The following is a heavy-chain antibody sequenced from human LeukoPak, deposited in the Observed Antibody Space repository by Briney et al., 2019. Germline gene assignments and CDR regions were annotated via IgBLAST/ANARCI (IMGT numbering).Heavy chain of an antibody. D-gene: IGHD3-10*01. CDR3: ARDHEVPSYYFNWFDP. CDR1: GGSISSYY. V-gene: IGHV4-4*07. Sequence: SETLSLTCTVSGGSISSYYWSWIRQPAGKGLEWIGRIYTSGSTNYNPSLKSRVTMSVDTSKNQFSLKLSSVTAADTAVYYCARDHEVPSYYFNWFDPWGQGTLVTVSS. J-gene: IGHJ5*02. CDR2: IYTSGST.